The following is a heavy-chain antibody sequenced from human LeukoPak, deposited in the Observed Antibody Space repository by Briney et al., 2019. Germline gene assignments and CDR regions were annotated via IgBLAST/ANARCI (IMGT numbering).Heavy chain of an antibody. CDR2: ISSSSSHI. J-gene: IGHJ4*02. CDR1: GYTFTTYY. CDR3: ANTILTGAL. D-gene: IGHD2-2*02. V-gene: IGHV3-21*01. Sequence: GASVKVSCKASGYTFTTYYLHWVRQAPGKGLEWVSSISSSSSHIYYADSVKGRFTISRDNAKNSLYLQMNSLRAEDTAVYYCANTILTGALWGQGTLVTVSS.